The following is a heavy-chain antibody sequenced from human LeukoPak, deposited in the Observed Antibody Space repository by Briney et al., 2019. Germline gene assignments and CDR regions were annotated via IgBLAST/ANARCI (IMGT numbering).Heavy chain of an antibody. J-gene: IGHJ5*02. Sequence: GGSLRLSCAASGFTFSSFEMNWVRQAPGKGLEWVSYISSSSSTIYYADSVKGRFTISRDNAKNSLYLQLNSLRAEDTAVYYCARSLVVGATYPYHWGQGTLVTVSS. V-gene: IGHV3-48*01. D-gene: IGHD1-26*01. CDR2: ISSSSSTI. CDR3: ARSLVVGATYPYH. CDR1: GFTFSSFE.